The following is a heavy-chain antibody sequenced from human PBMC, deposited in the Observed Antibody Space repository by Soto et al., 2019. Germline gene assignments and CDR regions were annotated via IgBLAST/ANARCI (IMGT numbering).Heavy chain of an antibody. D-gene: IGHD3-10*01. CDR2: VYSSGTT. CDR3: ARDIGSYAYGEGY. Sequence: SETLSLTCSVSGGSINRYWWSWIRQPAGKGLEWIGRVYSSGTTDYNPSLNSRATMSVETSKNQFSLKLSSVTAADTAVYYCARDIGSYAYGEGYWGQGIQVTVSS. V-gene: IGHV4-4*07. CDR1: GGSINRYW. J-gene: IGHJ4*02.